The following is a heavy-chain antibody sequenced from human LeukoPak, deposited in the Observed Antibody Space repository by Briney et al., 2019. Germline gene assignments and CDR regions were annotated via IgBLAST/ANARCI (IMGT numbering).Heavy chain of an antibody. Sequence: GGSLRLSCAASGFTFSSYAMHWVRQAPGKGLEWVAVISYDGSNKYYADSVKGRFTISRDNSKNALYLQMNSLRAEDTAVYYCARRYCGGDCYYAGYYMTSGAKGPRSLSL. V-gene: IGHV3-30*04. CDR1: GFTFSSYA. D-gene: IGHD2-21*02. CDR2: ISYDGSNK. J-gene: IGHJ6*03. CDR3: ARRYCGGDCYYAGYYMTS.